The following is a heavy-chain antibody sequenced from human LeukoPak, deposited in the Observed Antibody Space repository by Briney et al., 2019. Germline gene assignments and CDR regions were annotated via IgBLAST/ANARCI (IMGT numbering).Heavy chain of an antibody. J-gene: IGHJ4*02. V-gene: IGHV3-23*01. D-gene: IGHD6-19*01. CDR2: ISGGGGST. Sequence: PGGSLRLSCAASGFTFSSYAMSWVRQAPGKGREWVSAISGGGGSTYYADSVKGRFTISRDNSKNTLYLQMNSLRAEDTAVYYCAKPESGWKTYWGQGTLVTVSS. CDR3: AKPESGWKTY. CDR1: GFTFSSYA.